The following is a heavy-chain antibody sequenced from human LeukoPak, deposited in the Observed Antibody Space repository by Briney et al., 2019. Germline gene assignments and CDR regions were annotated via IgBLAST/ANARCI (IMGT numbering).Heavy chain of an antibody. Sequence: KASETLSLTCAVSGGSITSSNWWSWVRQPPGKGLEWIGEIYYTGNTNYNPSLKSRVTISVDTSKNQFSLKLSSVTAADTAVYYCARGYSSSWYVYYYYYMDVWGKGTTVTISS. D-gene: IGHD6-13*01. CDR3: ARGYSSSWYVYYYYYMDV. CDR1: GGSITSSNW. CDR2: IYYTGNT. J-gene: IGHJ6*03. V-gene: IGHV4-4*02.